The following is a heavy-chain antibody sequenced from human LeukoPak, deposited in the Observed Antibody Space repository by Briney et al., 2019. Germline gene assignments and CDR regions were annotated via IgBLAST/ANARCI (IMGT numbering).Heavy chain of an antibody. Sequence: GGSLRLTCAASGFTFSSYRMNEVRQAPGKGLEWVANIKQDGSEKYYVDSVKGRFTISRDNAKNSLFLQMNSLRAEDTAVYYCARDTRTFDYWGQGTLVTVSS. CDR2: IKQDGSEK. V-gene: IGHV3-7*01. CDR3: ARDTRTFDY. D-gene: IGHD1-26*01. J-gene: IGHJ4*02. CDR1: GFTFSSYR.